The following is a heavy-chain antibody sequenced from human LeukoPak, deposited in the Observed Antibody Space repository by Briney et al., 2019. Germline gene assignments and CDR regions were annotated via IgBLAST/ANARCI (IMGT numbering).Heavy chain of an antibody. V-gene: IGHV4-34*01. CDR1: GGSISSYY. D-gene: IGHD5-24*01. Sequence: SETLSLTCTVSGGSISSYYWSWIRQPPGKGLEWIGEINHSGSTNYNPSLKSRVTISVDTSKNHFSLNLRSATAADTAVYYCARRSYNSPFRYWGQGTPVTVSS. CDR3: ARRSYNSPFRY. J-gene: IGHJ4*02. CDR2: INHSGST.